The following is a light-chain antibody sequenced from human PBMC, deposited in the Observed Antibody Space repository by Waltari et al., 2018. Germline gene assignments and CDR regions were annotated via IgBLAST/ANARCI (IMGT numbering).Light chain of an antibody. V-gene: IGLV2-11*01. CDR1: SSDVGGYNY. CDR3: CSHAGTYVV. Sequence: QSALTQPRSVSGSPGQSVTISCTGTSSDVGGYNYVSWYQQYPCKAPKLMIHDVSKRPSGVPDRFSGSKSGNTASLTISGLQAEDEADYYCCSHAGTYVVFGGGTKLTVL. CDR2: DVS. J-gene: IGLJ2*01.